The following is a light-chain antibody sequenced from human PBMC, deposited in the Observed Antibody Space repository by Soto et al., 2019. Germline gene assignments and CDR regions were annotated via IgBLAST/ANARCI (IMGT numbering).Light chain of an antibody. CDR2: EAS. J-gene: IGKJ1*01. CDR1: ESVSKY. CDR3: QQYYSTRT. Sequence: EVVLTQSPATLSVSPGERAILSCRASESVSKYLAWYQQKPGQAPRLLIYEASARATGIPSRFSGSGSGTDFTLTISSLQAEDVAVYYCQQYYSTRTFGQGTKVDIK. V-gene: IGKV3-15*01.